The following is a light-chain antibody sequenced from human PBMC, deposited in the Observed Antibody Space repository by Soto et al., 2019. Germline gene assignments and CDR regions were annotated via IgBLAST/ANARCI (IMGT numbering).Light chain of an antibody. CDR2: SAS. CDR3: QQRYSTPFT. Sequence: DIQMTPSPSSLSASVGDRVTITCRASQSISSYLNWYQQKPGKAPKLLIYSASSLQSGVPSRFSGSGSGTDFSLTISSLQPEDFATYYCQQRYSTPFTFGPGTKVDIK. J-gene: IGKJ3*01. V-gene: IGKV1-39*01. CDR1: QSISSY.